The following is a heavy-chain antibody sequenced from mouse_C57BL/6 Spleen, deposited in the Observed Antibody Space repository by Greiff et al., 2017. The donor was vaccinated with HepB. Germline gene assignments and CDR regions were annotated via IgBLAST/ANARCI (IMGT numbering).Heavy chain of an antibody. CDR1: GYTFTSYW. J-gene: IGHJ3*01. Sequence: QVQLQQPGAELVKPGASVKMSCKASGYTFTSYWITWVKQRPGQGLEWIGDIYPGSGSTNYNEKFKSKATLTVDTSSSTAYMQLSSLTSEDSAVYYCARTGPRAAWFAYWGQGTLVTVSA. CDR2: IYPGSGST. V-gene: IGHV1-55*01. CDR3: ARTGPRAAWFAY. D-gene: IGHD4-1*01.